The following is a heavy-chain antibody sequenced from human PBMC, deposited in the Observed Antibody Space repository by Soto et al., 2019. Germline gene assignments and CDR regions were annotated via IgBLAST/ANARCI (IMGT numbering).Heavy chain of an antibody. D-gene: IGHD3-3*01. CDR3: ARDKEYYDFWSGYYTATFDY. CDR2: INPSGGST. V-gene: IGHV1-46*01. Sequence: ASVKVSCKASGYTFTSYYMHWVRQAPGQGLEWMGIINPSGGSTSYAQKLQGRVTMTRDTSTSTVYMELSSLRSEDTAVYYCARDKEYYDFWSGYYTATFDYWGQGTLVTVSS. J-gene: IGHJ4*02. CDR1: GYTFTSYY.